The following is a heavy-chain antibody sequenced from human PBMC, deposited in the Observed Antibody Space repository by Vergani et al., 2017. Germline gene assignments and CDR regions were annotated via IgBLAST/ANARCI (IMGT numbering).Heavy chain of an antibody. V-gene: IGHV5-51*01. Sequence: QLVQSGAEEKKPGESLKISCKGSGYSITNYWIAWVRQRPGKGLEWMGIIYAGDSDVRYSPSFQGQVTMSVDKSLSTAYLQWSSLKASDTATYYCAKTHDFSSLYSSYNWFDPWGQGTQVTVSS. CDR1: GYSITNYW. CDR3: AKTHDFSSLYSSYNWFDP. CDR2: IYAGDSDV. J-gene: IGHJ5*02. D-gene: IGHD3-3*01.